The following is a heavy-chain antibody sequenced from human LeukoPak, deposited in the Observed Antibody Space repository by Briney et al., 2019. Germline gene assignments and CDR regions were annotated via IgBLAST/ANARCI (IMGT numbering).Heavy chain of an antibody. CDR2: IYYSGST. V-gene: IGHV4-59*01. CDR1: GGSISSYY. Sequence: SETLSLTCTVSGGSISSYYWSWIRQPPGKGLEWIGYIYYSGSTNYNPSLKSRVTISVDTSKNQFSLKLSPVTAADTAVYYCARLDYYGSGSPDYWGQGTLVTVSS. J-gene: IGHJ4*02. CDR3: ARLDYYGSGSPDY. D-gene: IGHD3-10*01.